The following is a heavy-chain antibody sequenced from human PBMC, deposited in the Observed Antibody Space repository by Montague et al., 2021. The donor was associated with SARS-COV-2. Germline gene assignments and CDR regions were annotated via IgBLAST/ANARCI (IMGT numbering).Heavy chain of an antibody. CDR1: GGSISSSSYY. V-gene: IGHV4-39*01. CDR2: IYYTGNT. J-gene: IGHJ3*02. Sequence: SETLSLTCTVSGGSISSSSYYWSWIRQPPGKGLDGIGSIYYTGNTYYXXXLKSRVTISVDTSKNQFSLKLSSVTAADTAVYYCARHGYYETYDAFDIWGQGTMVTVSS. CDR3: ARHGYYETYDAFDI. D-gene: IGHD3-22*01.